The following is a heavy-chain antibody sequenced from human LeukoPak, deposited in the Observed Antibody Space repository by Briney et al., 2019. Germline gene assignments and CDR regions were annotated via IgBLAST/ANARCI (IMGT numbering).Heavy chain of an antibody. CDR3: ARDLSGYSSGWYGPFDY. V-gene: IGHV3-21*01. CDR2: ISSSSSYI. CDR1: GFTFSSYS. Sequence: GGSLRLSCAASGFTFSSYSMNWVRQAPGKGLEWVSSISSSSSYIYYADSVKGRFTISRDNAKNSLYLQMNSLRAEDTAVYYCARDLSGYSSGWYGPFDYWGQGTLVTVSS. J-gene: IGHJ4*02. D-gene: IGHD6-19*01.